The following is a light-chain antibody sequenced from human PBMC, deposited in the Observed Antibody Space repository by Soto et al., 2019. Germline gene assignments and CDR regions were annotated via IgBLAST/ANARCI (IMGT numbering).Light chain of an antibody. CDR2: KAS. Sequence: DIQMTQSPSTLSAYVGDTVTITCRASQSISTWLAWYQQKPGKAPKLLLYKASSLEGGVPSRFSGSGSGTEFTLTINGLQHDDSATYYCQQYTNGRTFGQGTKVEIK. CDR3: QQYTNGRT. CDR1: QSISTW. J-gene: IGKJ1*01. V-gene: IGKV1-5*03.